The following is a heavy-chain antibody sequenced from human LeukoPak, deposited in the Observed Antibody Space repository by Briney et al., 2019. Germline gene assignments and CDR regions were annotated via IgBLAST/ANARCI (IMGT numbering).Heavy chain of an antibody. D-gene: IGHD3-3*01. CDR1: EHSFTNYW. Sequence: GESLKTSCKGPEHSFTNYWIGWVRQMPGKGLDWMGIIYPSDSDTRYSPSFRGQVTISADKSITTAYLQWSSLKASDTAIYYCARRTGVSGPFDSWGQGTLVTVSS. J-gene: IGHJ4*02. CDR3: ARRTGVSGPFDS. V-gene: IGHV5-51*01. CDR2: IYPSDSDT.